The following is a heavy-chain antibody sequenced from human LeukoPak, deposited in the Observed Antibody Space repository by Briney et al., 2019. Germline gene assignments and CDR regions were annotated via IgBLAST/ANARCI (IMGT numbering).Heavy chain of an antibody. V-gene: IGHV3-23*01. CDR3: AKRGVVIRVILVGLHKEAYYFDS. D-gene: IGHD3-10*01. J-gene: IGHJ4*02. Sequence: GGPLRHSCAVSGGNLCYYGRTWVPEAPGKGQERVAGLCGSGGSTNYADSVNGRFTISRDDAKNSLYLQMNSLRAVDTAVYVCAKRGVVIRVILVGLHKEAYYFDSWGQGVLVTVSS. CDR1: GGNLCYYG. CDR2: LCGSGGST.